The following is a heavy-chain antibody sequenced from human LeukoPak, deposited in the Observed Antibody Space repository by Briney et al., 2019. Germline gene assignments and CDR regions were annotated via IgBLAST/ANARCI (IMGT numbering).Heavy chain of an antibody. V-gene: IGHV4-39*07. CDR3: AKVVVSTVTPPLRDFDY. D-gene: IGHD4-11*01. CDR1: GGSISSTTYY. Sequence: SETLSLTCTVSGGSISSTTYYWGWIRQSPGKGLEWIGSVHYSGGSYYNPSLKSRVTISLNTSQNQFSLKLSSVTAADTAVYYCAKVVVSTVTPPLRDFDYWGQGTLVTVSS. CDR2: VHYSGGS. J-gene: IGHJ4*02.